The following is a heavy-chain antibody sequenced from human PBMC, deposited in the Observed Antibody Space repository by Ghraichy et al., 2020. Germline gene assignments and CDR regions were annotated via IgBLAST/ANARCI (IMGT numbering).Heavy chain of an antibody. J-gene: IGHJ5*02. CDR3: ARYYCIGTSCYRTNWLDP. Sequence: SETLSLTCTVSGDSITGYYWSWIRQPPGKGLEWLGYIYNIGNTFYNPPLKSRVTMSLDMSRNQFSLELSSVTAADTAVYYCARYYCIGTSCYRTNWLDPWGQGTLVTVSS. D-gene: IGHD2-2*01. CDR1: GDSITGYY. V-gene: IGHV4-59*01. CDR2: IYNIGNT.